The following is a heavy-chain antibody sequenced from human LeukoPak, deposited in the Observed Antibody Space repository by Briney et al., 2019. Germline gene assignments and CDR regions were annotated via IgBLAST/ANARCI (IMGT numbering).Heavy chain of an antibody. Sequence: PSQTLSLTCAVSGGSISSGGYSWSWIRQPPGKGLEWIGYIYHSGSTYYNPSLKSRVTISVDTSKNQFSLKLSSVTAADTAVYYCARDQRYYYGSGSFAPDGMDVWGQGTTVTVSS. J-gene: IGHJ6*02. CDR3: ARDQRYYYGSGSFAPDGMDV. CDR1: GGSISSGGYS. V-gene: IGHV4-30-2*01. CDR2: IYHSGST. D-gene: IGHD3-10*01.